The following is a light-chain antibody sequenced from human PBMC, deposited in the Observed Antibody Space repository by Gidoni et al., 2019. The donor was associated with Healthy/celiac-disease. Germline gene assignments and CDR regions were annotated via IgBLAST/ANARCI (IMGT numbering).Light chain of an antibody. J-gene: IGKJ2*01. V-gene: IGKV3D-15*01. Sequence: EIVMTQSPATLSVSPGERATLSCRASQSVSSNLAWYQQKPRQAPRLLIYGASTSATGIPARFSGSGSGTEFTLTISSLLSEDFAVYYCQHYNNWPMYTFGQGTKLEIK. CDR3: QHYNNWPMYT. CDR2: GAS. CDR1: QSVSSN.